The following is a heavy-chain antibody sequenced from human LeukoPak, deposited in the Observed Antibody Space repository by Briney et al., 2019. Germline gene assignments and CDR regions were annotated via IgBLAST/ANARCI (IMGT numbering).Heavy chain of an antibody. J-gene: IGHJ5*02. V-gene: IGHV4-61*02. CDR3: ARDQWHYDILTGYYRWFDP. D-gene: IGHD3-9*01. CDR1: GGSISSGSYY. Sequence: SETLSLTCTVSGGSISSGSYYWSWIRQPAGKGLEWIGRIYTSGSTNYNPSLKSRVTISVDTSKNQFSLKLSSVTAADTAVYYCARDQWHYDILTGYYRWFDPWGQGTLVTVSS. CDR2: IYTSGST.